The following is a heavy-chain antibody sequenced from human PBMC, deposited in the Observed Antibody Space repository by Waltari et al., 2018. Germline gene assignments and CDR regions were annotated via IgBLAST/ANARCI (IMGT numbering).Heavy chain of an antibody. CDR1: GGSFSGYY. J-gene: IGHJ2*01. CDR3: ARATFATSSIAARLTGYWYFDL. V-gene: IGHV4-34*01. Sequence: QVQLQQWGAGLLKPSETLSLTCAVYGGSFSGYYWSWIRHPPGKGLEWIGEINHSGSTNYNPSRKSRVTISVDTSKNQFSLKLSSVTAADTAVYYCARATFATSSIAARLTGYWYFDLWGRGTLVTVSS. D-gene: IGHD6-6*01. CDR2: INHSGST.